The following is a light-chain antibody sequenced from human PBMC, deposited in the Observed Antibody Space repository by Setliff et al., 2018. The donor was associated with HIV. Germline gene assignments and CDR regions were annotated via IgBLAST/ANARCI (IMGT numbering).Light chain of an antibody. CDR1: SSDVGDYSY. Sequence: QSVLTQPRSVSGPPGQSVTISCTGSSSDVGDYSYVSWYQQHPGKAPKVIIYDVDKRPSGVPERFSASRSGTTASLTISGLQADDEADYYCCSHAGTSFVFGIGTRSPS. J-gene: IGLJ1*01. CDR2: DVD. V-gene: IGLV2-11*01. CDR3: CSHAGTSFV.